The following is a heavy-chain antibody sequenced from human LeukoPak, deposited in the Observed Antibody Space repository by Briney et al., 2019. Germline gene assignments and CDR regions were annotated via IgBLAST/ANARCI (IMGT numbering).Heavy chain of an antibody. CDR1: GFTFSSYS. CDR2: ISSSSSYI. J-gene: IGHJ3*02. V-gene: IGHV3-21*01. CDR3: ARWGIAAAGTMWGPDAFDI. Sequence: GGSLRLSCAASGFTFSSYSMNWVRQAPGKGLEWVSSISSSSSYIYYEDSVKGRFTISRDNDKNSLYLQMNSLRAEDTAVYYCARWGIAAAGTMWGPDAFDIWGQGTMVTVSS. D-gene: IGHD6-13*01.